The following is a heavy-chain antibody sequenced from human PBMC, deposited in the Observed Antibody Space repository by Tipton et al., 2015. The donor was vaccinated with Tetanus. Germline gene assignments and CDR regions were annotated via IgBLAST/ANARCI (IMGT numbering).Heavy chain of an antibody. J-gene: IGHJ4*02. CDR3: AKVGVRAYYLDY. Sequence: SLRLSCAASGFTFSSYGMHWVRQAPGKGLEWVAVISYDGSNKYYADSVKGRFTISRDNSKNTLYLQMNSLRAEDTAVYYCAKVGVRAYYLDYWGQGTLVTVSS. D-gene: IGHD3-10*01. CDR1: GFTFSSYG. V-gene: IGHV3-30*18. CDR2: ISYDGSNK.